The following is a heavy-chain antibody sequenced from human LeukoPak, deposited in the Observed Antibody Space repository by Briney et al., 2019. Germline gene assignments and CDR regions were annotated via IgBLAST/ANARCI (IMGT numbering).Heavy chain of an antibody. D-gene: IGHD1-26*01. V-gene: IGHV3-7*02. CDR3: AGYGKWKLDY. CDR2: IKEEGSEK. J-gene: IGHJ4*02. Sequence: PGGSLRLSCAASGFKFCIYWMSWVRQAPGKGLEWVANIKEEGSEKYYVDSVKGRFTISRDNSKNSLYLQMNSLRAEDTAVYYCAGYGKWKLDYWGRGTLVTVSS. CDR1: GFKFCIYW.